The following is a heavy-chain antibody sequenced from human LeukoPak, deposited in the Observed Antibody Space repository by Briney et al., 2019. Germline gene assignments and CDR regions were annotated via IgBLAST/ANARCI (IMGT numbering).Heavy chain of an antibody. CDR1: GFTFSSYA. Sequence: GGSLRLSCAVSGFTFSSYAMNWVRQAPREGLEWVSGISGSGAGTYYADSVKGRFTISRDNSKNTLYLQMNSLRAEDTAVYYCAKMVREFYTISYYFDYWGQGTLVTVSS. J-gene: IGHJ4*02. V-gene: IGHV3-23*01. D-gene: IGHD2-8*01. CDR2: ISGSGAGT. CDR3: AKMVREFYTISYYFDY.